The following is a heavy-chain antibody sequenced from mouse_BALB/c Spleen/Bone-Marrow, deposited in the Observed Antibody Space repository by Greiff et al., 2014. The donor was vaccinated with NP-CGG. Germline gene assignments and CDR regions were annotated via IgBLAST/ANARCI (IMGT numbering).Heavy chain of an antibody. D-gene: IGHD2-4*01. CDR1: GYSFTGYT. J-gene: IGHJ2*01. Sequence: EVQVEESGPELVKPGASMKISCKASGYSFTGYTMNWVKQSHGKNLEWIGLINPYNGGTSYNQKFKGKATLTVDKSSSTAYMELLSLTSEDSAVYYCAREGAYDYEIFDYWGQGTTLTVSS. CDR3: AREGAYDYEIFDY. CDR2: INPYNGGT. V-gene: IGHV1-18*01.